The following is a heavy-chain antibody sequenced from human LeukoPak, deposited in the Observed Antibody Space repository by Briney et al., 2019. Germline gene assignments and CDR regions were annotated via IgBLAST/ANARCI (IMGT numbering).Heavy chain of an antibody. V-gene: IGHV4-59*08. Sequence: PSETLSLTCAVYGGSFSGYYWSWIRQPPGKGLEWIGYIYYSGSTNYNPSLKSRVTISVDTSKNQFSLKLSSVTAADTAVYFCARRNYDYVWGSYRPAHFDYWGQGTLVTVSS. CDR3: ARRNYDYVWGSYRPAHFDY. CDR2: IYYSGST. D-gene: IGHD3-16*02. CDR1: GGSFSGYY. J-gene: IGHJ4*02.